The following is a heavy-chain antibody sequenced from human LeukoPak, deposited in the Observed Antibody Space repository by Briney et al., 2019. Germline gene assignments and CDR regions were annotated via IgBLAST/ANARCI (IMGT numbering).Heavy chain of an antibody. CDR1: GGSITGFF. J-gene: IGHJ4*02. V-gene: IGHV4-4*07. CDR3: ARVATPDVSSPLDF. CDR2: IFSSGGA. D-gene: IGHD6-19*01. Sequence: KPSETLSLTCAVSGGSITGFFWTWIRQPAGEGLLYIGRIFSSGGANYNPSLQSRVAMSVDTSQNLFSLKLTSVTAADTAVYFCARVATPDVSSPLDFWGQGILVTVSS.